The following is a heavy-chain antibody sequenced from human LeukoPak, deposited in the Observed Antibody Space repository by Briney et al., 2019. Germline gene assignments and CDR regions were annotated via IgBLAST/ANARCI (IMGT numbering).Heavy chain of an antibody. CDR3: ARDSSGMVRGVILYFDY. Sequence: GGFLRLSCAASGFTFRSYSMNWVRQAPGKGLEWISYTDVGGDGYKYYADSVKGRFTISRDNSKNTLYLQMNSLRAEDTAVYYCARDSSGMVRGVILYFDYWGQGTLVTVSS. CDR1: GFTFRSYS. CDR2: TDVGGDGYK. J-gene: IGHJ4*02. D-gene: IGHD3-10*01. V-gene: IGHV3-21*05.